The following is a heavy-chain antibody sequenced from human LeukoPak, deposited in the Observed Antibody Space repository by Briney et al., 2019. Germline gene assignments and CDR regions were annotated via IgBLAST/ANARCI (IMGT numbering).Heavy chain of an antibody. CDR1: GFTFSSYG. Sequence: GGSLRLSCAASGFTFSSYGMHWVRQAPGKGLEWVANIKPDGSEKYYVDSVKGRFTISRDNAKDSLYLQMNSLRAEDTAVYYCARGVSRLFDYWGQGTLVTVSS. CDR3: ARGVSRLFDY. D-gene: IGHD5/OR15-5a*01. J-gene: IGHJ4*02. CDR2: IKPDGSEK. V-gene: IGHV3-7*05.